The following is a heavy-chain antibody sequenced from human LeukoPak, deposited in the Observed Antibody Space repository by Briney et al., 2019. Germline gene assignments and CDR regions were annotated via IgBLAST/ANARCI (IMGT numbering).Heavy chain of an antibody. V-gene: IGHV3-7*01. D-gene: IGHD6-19*01. Sequence: GGSLRLPCAASGFTFSSYWMRWVRQAPGKGLEWVANIKQDGSEKYYVDSVKGRFTISRDNAKNSLYLQMNSLRAEDTAVYYCARGPRPGPRGWYGVDYWGQGTLVTVSS. CDR3: ARGPRPGPRGWYGVDY. J-gene: IGHJ4*02. CDR2: IKQDGSEK. CDR1: GFTFSSYW.